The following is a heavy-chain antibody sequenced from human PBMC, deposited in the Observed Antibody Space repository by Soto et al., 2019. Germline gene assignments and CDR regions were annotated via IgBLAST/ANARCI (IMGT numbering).Heavy chain of an antibody. J-gene: IGHJ4*02. V-gene: IGHV1-2*02. CDR1: GYTFTGYY. CDR2: INPNSGAT. CDR3: ARGGFGWIQLWLPY. Sequence: QVQLVQSGAEVKKPGASVKVSCKASGYTFTGYYMHWVRQAPGQGLEWMGWINPNSGATNYAQKFQGRVTMTRDTSISTAYMELSRLRSDDTAVYYCARGGFGWIQLWLPYWGQGTLVTVSS. D-gene: IGHD5-18*01.